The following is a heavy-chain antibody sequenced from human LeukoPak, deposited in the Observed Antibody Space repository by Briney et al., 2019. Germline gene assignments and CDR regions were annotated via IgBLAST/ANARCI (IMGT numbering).Heavy chain of an antibody. J-gene: IGHJ4*02. CDR1: GGSISSSSYY. Sequence: SETLSLTCTVSGGSISSSSYYWGWIRQPPGKGLEWIGSIYYSGSTYYNPSLKSRVTISVDTSKNQPSLKLSSVTAADTAVYYCARRGFGTIDYWGQGTLVTVSS. D-gene: IGHD1/OR15-1a*01. CDR3: ARRGFGTIDY. CDR2: IYYSGST. V-gene: IGHV4-39*01.